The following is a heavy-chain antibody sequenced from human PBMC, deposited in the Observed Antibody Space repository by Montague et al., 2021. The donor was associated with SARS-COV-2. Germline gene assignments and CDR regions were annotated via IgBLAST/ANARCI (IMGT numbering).Heavy chain of an antibody. CDR3: ARGDVDTAMVYYFDY. CDR1: GGSISSYY. Sequence: SETLSLTCTVSGGSISSYYWSWIRQPPGKGLEWIGYTYYSGSTNYNPSLKSRVTISVDTSENQFSLKLSSVTAADTAVYYCARGDVDTAMVYYFDYWGQGTLVTVSS. CDR2: TYYSGST. D-gene: IGHD5-18*01. V-gene: IGHV4-59*01. J-gene: IGHJ4*02.